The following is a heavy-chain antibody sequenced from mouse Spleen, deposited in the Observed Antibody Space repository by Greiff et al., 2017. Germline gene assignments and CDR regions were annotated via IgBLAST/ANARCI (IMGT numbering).Heavy chain of an antibody. Sequence: EVKLVESGGGLVKPGGSLKLSCAASGFTFSDYGMHWVRQAPEKGLEWVAYISSGSSTIYYADTVKGRFTISRDNPKNTLFLQMTSLRSEDTAMYYCARRYYGSSHWYFDVWGAGTTVTVSS. V-gene: IGHV5-17*01. CDR3: ARRYYGSSHWYFDV. CDR2: ISSGSSTI. J-gene: IGHJ1*01. CDR1: GFTFSDYG. D-gene: IGHD1-1*01.